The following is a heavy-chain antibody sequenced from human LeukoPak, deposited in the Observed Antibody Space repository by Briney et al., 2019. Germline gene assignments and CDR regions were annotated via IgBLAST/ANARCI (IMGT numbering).Heavy chain of an antibody. CDR1: GFTFSSYA. Sequence: GGSLRLSCAASGFTFSSYAMSWVRQAPGKGLEWVSVISGGGTSTYYADSVKGRFTISKDNSRNTLYLQMNSLRAEDTAVYYCAKTFIAVANPIDYWGQGTLVTVSS. V-gene: IGHV3-23*01. CDR2: ISGGGTST. D-gene: IGHD6-19*01. J-gene: IGHJ4*02. CDR3: AKTFIAVANPIDY.